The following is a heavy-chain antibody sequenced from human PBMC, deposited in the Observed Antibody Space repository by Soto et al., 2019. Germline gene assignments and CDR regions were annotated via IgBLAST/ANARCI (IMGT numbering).Heavy chain of an antibody. CDR2: ISYDGTNK. J-gene: IGHJ4*02. CDR1: GFTFNNYA. V-gene: IGHV3-30-3*01. CDR3: ARGDGYIYGNTFDS. D-gene: IGHD5-18*01. Sequence: LRLSCAASGFTFNNYAMHWVRQAPGKGLEWVAFISYDGTNKYYADSVTGRFTISRDNSRNTLYLQMNSLRVEDTAVYYCARGDGYIYGNTFDSWGQGTLVTVSS.